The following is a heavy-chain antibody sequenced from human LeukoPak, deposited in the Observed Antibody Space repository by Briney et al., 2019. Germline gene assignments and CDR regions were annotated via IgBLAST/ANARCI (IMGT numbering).Heavy chain of an antibody. Sequence: GGSLRLSCAASGFTFSSYAMHWARQAPGKGLEYVSGISSNGGSTYYANSVKGRFTISRDNSKNTLYLQMGSLRAEDMAVYYCAREYSSSSVDYWGQGTLVTVSS. V-gene: IGHV3-64*01. D-gene: IGHD6-6*01. CDR2: ISSNGGST. CDR3: AREYSSSSVDY. CDR1: GFTFSSYA. J-gene: IGHJ4*02.